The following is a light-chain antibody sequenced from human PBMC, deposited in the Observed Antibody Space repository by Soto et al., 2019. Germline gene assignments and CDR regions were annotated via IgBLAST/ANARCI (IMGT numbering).Light chain of an antibody. CDR2: GAS. V-gene: IGKV3-20*01. CDR3: HQDGSSPYT. CDR1: QGVSSSY. J-gene: IGKJ2*01. Sequence: EIVLTQSPGTLSLSPGERATLPCRASQGVSSSYLAWYQQKPAQAPRRLIYGASSRATGIPDRFSGSGSGEDFTLTINRLELEDFAVYFCHQDGSSPYTFGQRTKLEI.